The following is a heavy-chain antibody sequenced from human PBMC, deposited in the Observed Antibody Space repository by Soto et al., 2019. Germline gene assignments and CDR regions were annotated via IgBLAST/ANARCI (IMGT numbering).Heavy chain of an antibody. J-gene: IGHJ5*02. V-gene: IGHV3-21*01. Sequence: GGSLRLSCAASGFTFSSHTMNWVRQAPGKGLEWVSSISSSSTYIYYADSLKGRFTISRDNAKNSLYLQMNSLRAEDTAVYYCAREAAKGSSSSDWFDPWGQGTLVTVS. CDR2: ISSSSTYI. CDR3: AREAAKGSSSSDWFDP. CDR1: GFTFSSHT. D-gene: IGHD6-13*01.